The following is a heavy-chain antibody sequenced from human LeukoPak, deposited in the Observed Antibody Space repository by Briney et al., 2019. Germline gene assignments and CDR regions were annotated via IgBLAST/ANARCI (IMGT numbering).Heavy chain of an antibody. CDR1: GYTFTGDY. Sequence: ASVTVSCKASGYTFTGDYMHWGRESPGQGLEWRGLINPNSGGTNYAQKFQGRVTMTRYTSISTAYMELSRLRSDDTAVYYCARGLAYCGGDCWPLDVWGQGTTVTVSS. CDR2: INPNSGGT. V-gene: IGHV1-2*02. J-gene: IGHJ6*02. CDR3: ARGLAYCGGDCWPLDV. D-gene: IGHD2-21*02.